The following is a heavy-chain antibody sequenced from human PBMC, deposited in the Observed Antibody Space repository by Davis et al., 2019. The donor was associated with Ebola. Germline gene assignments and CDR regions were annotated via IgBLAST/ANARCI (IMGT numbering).Heavy chain of an antibody. D-gene: IGHD3-3*01. Sequence: GESLKISCAASGFTFSGSAMHWVRQASGKGLEWVGRIRSKANSYATAYAASVKGRFTISRDNSKNTLYLQMNSLRAEDTAVYYCAKLLTIFGVAPIDYWGQGTLVTVSS. CDR1: GFTFSGSA. CDR3: AKLLTIFGVAPIDY. CDR2: IRSKANSYAT. J-gene: IGHJ4*02. V-gene: IGHV3-73*01.